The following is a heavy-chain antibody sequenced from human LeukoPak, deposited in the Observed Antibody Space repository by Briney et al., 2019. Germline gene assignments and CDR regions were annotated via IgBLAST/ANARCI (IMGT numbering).Heavy chain of an antibody. CDR3: ATVRDFWSGYRHFDY. CDR1: GYTFTSYY. J-gene: IGHJ4*02. CDR2: INPSGGST. V-gene: IGHV1-46*01. Sequence: ASVKVSCKASGYTFTSYYMHWVRQAPGQGLEWMGIINPSGGSTSYAQKFQGRVTMTEDTSTDTAYMELSSLRSEDTAVYYCATVRDFWSGYRHFDYWGQGTLVTVSS. D-gene: IGHD3-3*01.